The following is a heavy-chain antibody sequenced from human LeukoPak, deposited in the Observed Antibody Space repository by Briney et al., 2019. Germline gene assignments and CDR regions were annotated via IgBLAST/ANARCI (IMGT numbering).Heavy chain of an antibody. CDR1: GFTFNNAW. Sequence: PGGSLRLSCAASGFTFNNAWMNWVRQAPGKGLEWVGRIKSKTDGETTDYAAPVKGRFAVSRDDSKSTLFLQMNSLGTEDTAVYYCTTDRIVSTALKFDYWGQGTLVAVSS. J-gene: IGHJ4*02. CDR3: TTDRIVSTALKFDY. D-gene: IGHD5/OR15-5a*01. CDR2: IKSKTDGETT. V-gene: IGHV3-15*07.